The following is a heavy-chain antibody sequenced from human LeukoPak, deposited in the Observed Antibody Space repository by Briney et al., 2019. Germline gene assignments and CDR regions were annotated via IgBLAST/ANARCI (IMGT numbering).Heavy chain of an antibody. Sequence: ASVKVSCKASGYTFTSYAISWVRQAPGQGLEWMGGIIPIFGTANYAQKFQGRVTITADESTSTAYMELSSLRSEDTAVYYCATDTAMVTHSIWGQGTLATVSS. D-gene: IGHD5-18*01. CDR3: ATDTAMVTHSI. J-gene: IGHJ4*02. CDR1: GYTFTSYA. V-gene: IGHV1-69*13. CDR2: IIPIFGTA.